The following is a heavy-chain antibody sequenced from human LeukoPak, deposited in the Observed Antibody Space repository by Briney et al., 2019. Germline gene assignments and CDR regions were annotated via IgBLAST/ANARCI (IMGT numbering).Heavy chain of an antibody. V-gene: IGHV7-4-1*02. CDR3: ARDYYGSGSYLLDV. Sequence: ASVKVSFKASGYTFTSYAMNWVRQAPGQGLEWMGWINTNTGNPTYAQGFTGRFVFSLDTSVSTAYLQISSLKAEDTAVYYCARDYYGSGSYLLDVWGQGTTVTVSS. CDR2: INTNTGNP. J-gene: IGHJ6*02. CDR1: GYTFTSYA. D-gene: IGHD3-10*01.